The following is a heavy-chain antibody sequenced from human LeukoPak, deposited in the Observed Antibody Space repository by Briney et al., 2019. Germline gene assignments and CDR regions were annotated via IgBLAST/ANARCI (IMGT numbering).Heavy chain of an antibody. V-gene: IGHV4-61*02. Sequence: SETLSLTCTVSGGSISTGREYWSWIRQPAGKGLEWIGRVYATGSTNYSPSLKSRATISLDPSKNQFSLKLSSVTAADTAMYYCARLAPYSGGPHFDYWGQGILVTVSS. J-gene: IGHJ4*02. CDR3: ARLAPYSGGPHFDY. D-gene: IGHD6-19*01. CDR2: VYATGST. CDR1: GGSISTGREY.